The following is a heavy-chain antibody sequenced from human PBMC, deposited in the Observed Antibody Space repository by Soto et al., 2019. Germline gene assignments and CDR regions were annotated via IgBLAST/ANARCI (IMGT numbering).Heavy chain of an antibody. CDR1: GGSFSGYY. J-gene: IGHJ4*02. CDR3: ARDAPLPQGRWLNLDF. V-gene: IGHV3-11*04. D-gene: IGHD5-12*01. CDR2: INHSGASR. Sequence: LSLTCAVYGGSFSGYYWSWIRQPPGKGLEGIGEINHSGASRDYADSVRGRFTISRDNAKNSLYLQMNSLRAEDTAVYYCARDAPLPQGRWLNLDFWGQGTLVTVSS.